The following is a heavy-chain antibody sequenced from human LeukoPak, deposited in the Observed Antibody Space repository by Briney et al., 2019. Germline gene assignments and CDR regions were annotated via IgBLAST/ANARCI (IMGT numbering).Heavy chain of an antibody. J-gene: IGHJ4*01. D-gene: IGHD6-19*01. CDR2: ISSSGSTI. CDR1: GFTLSSYE. Sequence: GGSLRLSCAASGFTLSSYEMNWVGQAPGKGLEWVSYISSSGSTIYYADSVKGRFTISRDNAKNSLYLQMNSPRAEDTAVHYCASDLTSSGWNGFDYWGHGTLVTVSS. CDR3: ASDLTSSGWNGFDY. V-gene: IGHV3-48*03.